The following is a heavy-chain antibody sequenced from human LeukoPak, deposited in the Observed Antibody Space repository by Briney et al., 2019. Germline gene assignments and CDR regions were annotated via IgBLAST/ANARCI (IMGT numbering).Heavy chain of an antibody. D-gene: IGHD3-9*01. Sequence: GGSLRLSCAASGFTFSSYAMHWVRQAPGEGLEWVAVISYDGSNKYYADSVKGRFTISRDNSKNTLYLQMNSLRAEDTAVYYCARDSSSKILRYFDWETDYWGQGTLVTVSS. V-gene: IGHV3-30-3*01. CDR1: GFTFSSYA. CDR2: ISYDGSNK. J-gene: IGHJ4*02. CDR3: ARDSSSKILRYFDWETDY.